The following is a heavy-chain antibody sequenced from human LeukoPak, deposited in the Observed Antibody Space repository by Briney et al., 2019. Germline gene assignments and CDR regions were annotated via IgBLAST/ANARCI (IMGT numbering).Heavy chain of an antibody. CDR3: ARVPPLGDFWSGHFDY. Sequence: SETLSLTCTVSGGSISSYYWSWIRQPPGKGLEWIGYIYYSGSTNYNPSLKSRVTISVDTSKNQFSLKLSSVTAADTAVYYCARVPPLGDFWSGHFDYWGQGTLVTVSS. V-gene: IGHV4-59*01. D-gene: IGHD3-3*01. J-gene: IGHJ4*02. CDR2: IYYSGST. CDR1: GGSISSYY.